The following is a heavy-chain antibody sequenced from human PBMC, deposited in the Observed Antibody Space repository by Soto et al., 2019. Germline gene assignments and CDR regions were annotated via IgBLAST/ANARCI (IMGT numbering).Heavy chain of an antibody. J-gene: IGHJ6*02. CDR2: IYWNDGK. Sequence: SGPTLVNPTQTLTLTCTFSGFSLSTGGVAVGWIRQPPGKALEWLALIYWNDGKLYSPSLKTRLTVTKDTSKNQVVLTMTNVGPVDTAIYYCAHKLRYLDPMDVWGQGTTVTVSS. D-gene: IGHD3-9*01. CDR3: AHKLRYLDPMDV. V-gene: IGHV2-5*01. CDR1: GFSLSTGGVA.